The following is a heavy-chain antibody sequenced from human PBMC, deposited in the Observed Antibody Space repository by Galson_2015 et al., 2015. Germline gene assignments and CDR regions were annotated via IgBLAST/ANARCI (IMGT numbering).Heavy chain of an antibody. CDR2: FYHSGST. Sequence: ETLSLTCAVSGGSISSSTWWGWVRQPPGKGLEWIGEFYHSGSTNYNPSLKSRVTISVDKSKYQFSLTLSSVTAADTAVYYCARGNFVGAKPNFDYWGQGALVTVSS. D-gene: IGHD1-26*01. V-gene: IGHV4-4*02. CDR3: ARGNFVGAKPNFDY. CDR1: GGSISSSTW. J-gene: IGHJ4*02.